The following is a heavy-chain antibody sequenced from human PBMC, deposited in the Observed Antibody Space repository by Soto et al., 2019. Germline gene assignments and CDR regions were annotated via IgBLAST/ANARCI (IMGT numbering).Heavy chain of an antibody. D-gene: IGHD4-17*01. V-gene: IGHV4-61*01. J-gene: IGHJ4*02. CDR1: GASVSSGSFY. CDR3: ARVGGDDFGDSGGFDY. Sequence: SETLSLTCSVSGASVSSGSFYWSWIRQPPGKGLEWIGFIYNNETFNYNPSLKSRVTLSVDTSKHQFSLKLSSVTAADTAVYYCARVGGDDFGDSGGFDYWGQGTLVTVSS. CDR2: IYNNETF.